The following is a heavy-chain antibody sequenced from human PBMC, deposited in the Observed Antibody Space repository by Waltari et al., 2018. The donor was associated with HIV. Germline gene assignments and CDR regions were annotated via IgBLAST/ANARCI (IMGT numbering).Heavy chain of an antibody. D-gene: IGHD3-22*01. CDR1: GFTFSRYD. CDR2: ISYDGSNK. Sequence: QVQLVDSGGGVVQPGRSLRLSCAATGFTFSRYDMHWVSQAPGKGLEWVAVISYDGSNKYYADSVKGRFTISRDNSKNTLYLQMNSLRAEDTAVYYCARDQTMTRAFDIWGQGTMVTVSS. J-gene: IGHJ3*02. CDR3: ARDQTMTRAFDI. V-gene: IGHV3-30*01.